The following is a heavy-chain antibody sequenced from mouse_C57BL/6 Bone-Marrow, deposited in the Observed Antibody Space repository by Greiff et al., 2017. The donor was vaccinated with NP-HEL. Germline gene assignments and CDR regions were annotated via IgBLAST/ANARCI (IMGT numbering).Heavy chain of an antibody. CDR1: GYSITSGYY. J-gene: IGHJ1*03. CDR3: ARGYYSNYVEYFDV. Sequence: ESGPGLVKPSQSLSLTCSVTGYSITSGYYWNWIRQFPGNKLEWMGYISYDGSNNYNPSLKNRISITRDTSKNQFFLKLNSVTTEDTATYYCARGYYSNYVEYFDVWGTGTTVTVSS. D-gene: IGHD2-5*01. CDR2: ISYDGSN. V-gene: IGHV3-6*01.